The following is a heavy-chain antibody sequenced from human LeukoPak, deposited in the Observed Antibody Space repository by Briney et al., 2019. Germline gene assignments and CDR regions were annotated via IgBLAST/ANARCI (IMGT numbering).Heavy chain of an antibody. CDR1: GGSISSSSYY. V-gene: IGHV4-39*07. D-gene: IGHD3-22*01. CDR3: AREGDYYDSSGPVDP. CDR2: IYYSGST. J-gene: IGHJ5*02. Sequence: SETLSLTCTVSGGSISSSSYYWGWIRQPPGKGPEWIGSIYYSGSTYYNPSLKSRVTISVDTSKNQFSLKLSSVTAADTAVYYCAREGDYYDSSGPVDPWGQGTLVTVSS.